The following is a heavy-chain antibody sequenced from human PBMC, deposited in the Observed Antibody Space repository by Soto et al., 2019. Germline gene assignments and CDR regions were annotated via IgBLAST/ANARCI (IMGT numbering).Heavy chain of an antibody. CDR1: GFTFSSYD. V-gene: IGHV3-13*01. CDR2: IGTLGDT. D-gene: IGHD1-26*01. Sequence: GGSLRLSCAASGFTFSSYDMHWVRQVTGKGLEWVSGIGTLGDTYYSASVRGRITISRENAKNSVYLQMNSLRADDTAVYYCARDVWVGTSSDNYYGMDVWGQGTTVTVSS. J-gene: IGHJ6*02. CDR3: ARDVWVGTSSDNYYGMDV.